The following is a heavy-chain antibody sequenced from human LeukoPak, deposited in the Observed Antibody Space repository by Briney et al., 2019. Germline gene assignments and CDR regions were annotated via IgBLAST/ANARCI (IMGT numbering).Heavy chain of an antibody. J-gene: IGHJ4*02. CDR1: GYTFTGYY. Sequence: GASVKVSYKASGYTFTGYYMHWVRQAPGQGLEWMGWINPNSGGTNYAQKFQGRVTMTRDTSISTAYMELSRLRSDDTAVYYCARDSVCGYSGYGGDFDYGGQGTLVTVSA. CDR3: ARDSVCGYSGYGGDFDY. CDR2: INPNSGGT. V-gene: IGHV1-2*02. D-gene: IGHD5-12*01.